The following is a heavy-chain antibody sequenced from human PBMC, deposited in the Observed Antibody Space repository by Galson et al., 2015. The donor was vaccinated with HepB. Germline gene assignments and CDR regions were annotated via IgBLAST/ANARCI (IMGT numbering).Heavy chain of an antibody. V-gene: IGHV5-51*03. CDR1: GYSFSSYW. Sequence: QSGAEVKKPGESLKISCKGFGYSFSSYWIGWVRQMPGKGLQWMGIINPGDSDSRYTPSFQGQVSISADKSIDTAYLQWSSLRASDTAIYYCARLGGGAATGGYGGDYWGQGTPITVSS. CDR2: INPGDSDS. CDR3: ARLGGGAATGGYGGDY. J-gene: IGHJ4*02. D-gene: IGHD1-1*01.